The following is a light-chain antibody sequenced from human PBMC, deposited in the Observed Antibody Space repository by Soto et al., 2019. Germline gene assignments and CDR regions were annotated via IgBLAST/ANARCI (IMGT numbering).Light chain of an antibody. CDR1: QSISSW. CDR2: KAS. J-gene: IGKJ1*01. Sequence: DIQMTQSPSTLSASVGDRVTITCRASQSISSWLAWYQQKPGKAPKLLIYKASSLESGVPSRVSGSGSGTEFTLTSSSLQPDDFATYYCQQYTTIAWTFGQGTKVEVK. V-gene: IGKV1-5*03. CDR3: QQYTTIAWT.